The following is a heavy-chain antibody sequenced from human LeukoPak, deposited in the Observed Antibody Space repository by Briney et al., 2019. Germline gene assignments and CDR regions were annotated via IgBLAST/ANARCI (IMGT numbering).Heavy chain of an antibody. V-gene: IGHV4-4*02. Sequence: PSGTLSLTCTVSGGSISSSNWWSWVRQPPGKGLEWIGEIYHSGSTNYNPSLKSRVTISVDKSKNQFSLKLSSVTAADTAVYYCARVKIYQQQLVLDYWGQGTLVTVSS. CDR3: ARVKIYQQQLVLDY. CDR2: IYHSGST. J-gene: IGHJ4*02. CDR1: GGSISSSNW. D-gene: IGHD6-13*01.